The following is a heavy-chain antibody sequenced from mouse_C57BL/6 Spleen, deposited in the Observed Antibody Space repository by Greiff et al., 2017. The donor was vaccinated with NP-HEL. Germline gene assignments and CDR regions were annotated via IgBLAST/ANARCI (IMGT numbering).Heavy chain of an antibody. CDR3: TTTKCLITTAGGWYVDV. Sequence: EVKLQQSGAELVRPGASVKLSCTASGFNIKDDYMHWVKQRPEQGLEWIGWIDPENGDTEYASKFQGKATITADTSSNTAYLQLSSLTSEDTAVYYCTTTKCLITTAGGWYVDVWGTGTTVTVSS. D-gene: IGHD1-2*01. J-gene: IGHJ1*03. CDR2: IDPENGDT. V-gene: IGHV14-4*01. CDR1: GFNIKDDY.